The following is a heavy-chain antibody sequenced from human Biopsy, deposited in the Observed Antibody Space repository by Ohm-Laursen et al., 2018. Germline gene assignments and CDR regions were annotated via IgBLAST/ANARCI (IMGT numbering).Heavy chain of an antibody. D-gene: IGHD2/OR15-2a*01. J-gene: IGHJ6*02. V-gene: IGHV4-59*07. CDR3: ARATNSTGWPYYYFYGMDV. CDR1: GGPISSDY. Sequence: SDTLSLTCTVSGGPISSDYWSWIRQTPGKGLEWIGYLYYSGSTNYNPSLKSRVTISVDTSKNQFSLRLNSVNAADTAVYYCARATNSTGWPYYYFYGMDVWGQGTTVTVSS. CDR2: LYYSGST.